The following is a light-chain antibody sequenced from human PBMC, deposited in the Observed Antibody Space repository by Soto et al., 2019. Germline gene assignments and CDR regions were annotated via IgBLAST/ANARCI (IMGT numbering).Light chain of an antibody. CDR2: DTS. CDR3: QQYNNWPET. J-gene: IGKJ1*01. Sequence: EIVMTQSPVTLSVSPGERATLSCRASQSVNSNLAWYQQKPGQAPRLLIYDTSTRATGIPARFSGSGSGTEFTLTISSLQSEDFVVYYCQQYNNWPETFGQGTKVEIK. V-gene: IGKV3-15*01. CDR1: QSVNSN.